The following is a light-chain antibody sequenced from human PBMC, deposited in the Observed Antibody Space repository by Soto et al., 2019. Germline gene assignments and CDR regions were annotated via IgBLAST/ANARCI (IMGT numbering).Light chain of an antibody. V-gene: IGKV3-20*01. J-gene: IGKJ1*01. CDR2: GAS. CDR3: QQYGSSPLT. Sequence: EIVLTQSPGTLSLSPGERATLSCRASQTLSSSYLAWYQQKPGRAPRLLIYGASNRATGIPDRFSGSGSGTDFTLTINRLEPEDFAVHYCQQYGSSPLTFGQGTKVEIK. CDR1: QTLSSSY.